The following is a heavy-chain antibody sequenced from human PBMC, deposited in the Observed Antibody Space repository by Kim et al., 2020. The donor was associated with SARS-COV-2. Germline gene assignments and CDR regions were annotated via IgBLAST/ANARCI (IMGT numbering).Heavy chain of an antibody. Sequence: ASVKVSCKASGYTFTSYYMHWVRQAPGQGLEWMGIINPSGGSTSYAQKFQGRVTMTRDTSTSTVYMELSSLRSEDTAVYYCARDAVARYSSSWYWWYFDLWGRGTLVTVSS. CDR2: INPSGGST. V-gene: IGHV1-46*01. CDR1: GYTFTSYY. J-gene: IGHJ2*01. D-gene: IGHD6-13*01. CDR3: ARDAVARYSSSWYWWYFDL.